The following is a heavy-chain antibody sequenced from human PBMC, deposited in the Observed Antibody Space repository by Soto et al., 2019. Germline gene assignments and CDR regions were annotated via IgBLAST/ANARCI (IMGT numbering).Heavy chain of an antibody. D-gene: IGHD1-1*01. Sequence: SGPTLVNPTETLTLTCTFSGFSFTTTRMGVGWTRQPPGKALEWLAIIYWDGESRYNPLLRRRLTLTEDTSKNQVVLTKTNMDPQDTATYYCAHRDSTGTTTYFDSWGQGIPVTSPQ. CDR1: GFSFTTTRMG. CDR2: IYWDGES. J-gene: IGHJ4*02. CDR3: AHRDSTGTTTYFDS. V-gene: IGHV2-5*02.